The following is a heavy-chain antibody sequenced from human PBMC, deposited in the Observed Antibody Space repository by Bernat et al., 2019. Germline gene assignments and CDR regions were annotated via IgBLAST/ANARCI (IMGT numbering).Heavy chain of an antibody. CDR1: GFTFSSYG. D-gene: IGHD3-9*01. J-gene: IGHJ4*02. CDR2: ISYDGSNK. V-gene: IGHV3-30*18. Sequence: QVQLVESGGGVVQPGRSLRLSCAASGFTFSSYGMHWVRQAPGKGLEWVAVISYDGSNKYYADSVKGRFTISRDNSKKTLYLQMNSRRAEETAVYYCAKDAPYDILTVYHQTLDYWGQGPLLTVS. CDR3: AKDAPYDILTVYHQTLDY.